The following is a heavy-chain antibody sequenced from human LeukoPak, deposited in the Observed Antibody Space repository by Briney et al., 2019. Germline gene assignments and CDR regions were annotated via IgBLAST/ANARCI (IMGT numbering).Heavy chain of an antibody. D-gene: IGHD1-1*01. J-gene: IGHJ4*02. V-gene: IGHV3-23*01. Sequence: GGSLRLSCAASGFTFSSYGMSWVRQAPGKGLEWVSAISGSGGSTYYADSVKGRFTISRDNSKNTLYLQMNSLRAEDTAVYYCARAPGYGAAYYFDYWGQGTLVTVSS. CDR1: GFTFSSYG. CDR2: ISGSGGST. CDR3: ARAPGYGAAYYFDY.